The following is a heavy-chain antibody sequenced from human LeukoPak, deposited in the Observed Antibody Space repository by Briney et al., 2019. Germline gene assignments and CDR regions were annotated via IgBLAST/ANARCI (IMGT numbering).Heavy chain of an antibody. J-gene: IGHJ4*02. CDR1: GFTFSSYG. D-gene: IGHD1-26*01. CDR3: ARDADVGASDY. Sequence: GGPRRLSCAASGFTFSSYGMHWVRQAPGKGLEWVAVIWYDGSNKYYADSVKGRFTISRDNSKNTLYLQMNSLRAEDTAVYYCARDADVGASDYWGQGTLVTVSS. CDR2: IWYDGSNK. V-gene: IGHV3-33*01.